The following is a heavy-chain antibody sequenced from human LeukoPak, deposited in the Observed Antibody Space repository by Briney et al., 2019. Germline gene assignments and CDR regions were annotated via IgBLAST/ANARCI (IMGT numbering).Heavy chain of an antibody. J-gene: IGHJ5*02. CDR3: ATFFDFWFGP. CDR1: GVSGSSGSYF. CDR2: IYHDGST. D-gene: IGHD5/OR15-5a*01. Sequence: PSETLSLTCTGSGVSGSSGSYFWSWIRQPPGEGPQWIGYIYHDGSTNYSPSLRSRVSISVDTSKNQFSLKLSSVTTADTAVYFCATFFDFWFGPWGQGTQVTVSS. V-gene: IGHV4-61*01.